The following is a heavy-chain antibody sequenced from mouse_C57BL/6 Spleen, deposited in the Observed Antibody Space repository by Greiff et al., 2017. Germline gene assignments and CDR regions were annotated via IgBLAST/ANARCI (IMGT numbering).Heavy chain of an antibody. CDR1: GYAFSSSW. CDR2: IYPGDGDT. V-gene: IGHV1-82*01. CDR3: AGSSTAPYAMDY. D-gene: IGHD4-1*02. J-gene: IGHJ4*01. Sequence: VQLQQSGPELVKPGASVKISCKASGYAFSSSWMNWVKQRPGKGLEWIGRIYPGDGDTNYNGKFKGKATLTADKSSSTAYMQLSSLTSEDSAVYFCAGSSTAPYAMDYWGQGTSVTVSS.